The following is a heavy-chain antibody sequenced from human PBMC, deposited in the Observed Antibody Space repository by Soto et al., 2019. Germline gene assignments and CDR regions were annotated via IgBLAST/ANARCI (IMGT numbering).Heavy chain of an antibody. V-gene: IGHV4-31*03. D-gene: IGHD6-19*01. J-gene: IGHJ4*02. Sequence: QVQLQESGPGLVKPSQTLSLTCTGSSGSISGGAYYWSWIRQQPGRGLEWIGYIYYNGSPYYNPSLRGRVTISVATSNNQFSLELRSVTAADTAVYYCARQNPYSSGSYYFDVWGPGTLVTVSS. CDR3: ARQNPYSSGSYYFDV. CDR2: IYYNGSP. CDR1: SGSISGGAYY.